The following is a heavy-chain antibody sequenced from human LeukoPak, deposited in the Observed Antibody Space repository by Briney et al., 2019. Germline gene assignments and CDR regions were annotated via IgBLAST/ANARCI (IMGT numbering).Heavy chain of an antibody. J-gene: IGHJ3*02. CDR3: ARYSRSDDAFDI. CDR2: ISAYNGNT. D-gene: IGHD6-13*01. Sequence: VKVSCKASGYTFTSYGISWVRPAPGQGLEWMGWISAYNGNTNYAQKLQGRVTMTTDTSTSTAYMELRSLGSDDTAVYYCARYSRSDDAFDIWGQGTMVTVSS. V-gene: IGHV1-18*01. CDR1: GYTFTSYG.